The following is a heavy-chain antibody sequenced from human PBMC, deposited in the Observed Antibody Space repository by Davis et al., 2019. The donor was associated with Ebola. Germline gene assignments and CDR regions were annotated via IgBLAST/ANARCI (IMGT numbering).Heavy chain of an antibody. CDR1: GGSISGYY. J-gene: IGHJ4*02. D-gene: IGHD5-12*01. CDR3: ARHGEWLRTYFDY. V-gene: IGHV4-34*01. Sequence: MPSETLSLTCTVSGGSISGYYWSWIRQPPGKGLEWIGEINYSGSTYYNPSLKSRVTISVDTSKIHFSLKLSSVTAADTAVYYCARHGEWLRTYFDYWGQGTLVTVSS. CDR2: INYSGST.